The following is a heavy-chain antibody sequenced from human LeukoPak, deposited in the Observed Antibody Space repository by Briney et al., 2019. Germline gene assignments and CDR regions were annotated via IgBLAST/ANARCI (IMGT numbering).Heavy chain of an antibody. CDR2: IYYSGST. D-gene: IGHD2-8*02. CDR1: GGSISSYY. Sequence: SETLSLTCTVSGGSISSYYWSWIRQPPGKGLEWIGYIYYSGSTNYNPSLKSRVTISVDTSKNQFSLKLSSVTAADPAVYYCARHQGGYCTDCWFDSWGQGTLVTVSS. V-gene: IGHV4-59*01. CDR3: ARHQGGYCTDCWFDS. J-gene: IGHJ5*01.